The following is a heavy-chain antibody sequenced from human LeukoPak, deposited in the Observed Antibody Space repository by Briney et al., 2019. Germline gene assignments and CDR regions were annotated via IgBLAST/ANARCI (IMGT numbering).Heavy chain of an antibody. CDR2: IIPIFGTA. D-gene: IGHD3-3*01. V-gene: IGHV1-69*13. Sequence: SVKVSCKASGYTLTSFPVNWVRQAPGQGLEWMGGIIPIFGTANYAQKFQGRVTITADESTSTAYMELSSLRSEDTAVYYCARVHYDFWSGYYRWFDPWGQGTLVTVSS. CDR3: ARVHYDFWSGYYRWFDP. J-gene: IGHJ5*02. CDR1: GYTLTSFP.